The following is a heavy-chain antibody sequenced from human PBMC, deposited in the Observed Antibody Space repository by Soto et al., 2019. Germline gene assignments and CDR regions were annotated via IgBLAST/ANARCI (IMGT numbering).Heavy chain of an antibody. CDR2: IYYSGST. V-gene: IGHV4-39*01. J-gene: IGHJ5*02. CDR1: GGSISSSSYY. Sequence: SETLSLTCTVSGGSISSSSYYWGWIRQPPGKGLEWIGSIYYSGSTYYNPSLKSRVTISVDTSKNQFSLKLSSVTAADTAVYYCARHFIAARRSWFDPWGQGTLVTVSS. D-gene: IGHD6-6*01. CDR3: ARHFIAARRSWFDP.